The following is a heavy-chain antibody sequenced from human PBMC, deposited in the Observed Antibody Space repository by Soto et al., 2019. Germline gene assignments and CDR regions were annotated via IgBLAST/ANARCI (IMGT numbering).Heavy chain of an antibody. V-gene: IGHV4-61*01. J-gene: IGHJ6*02. CDR3: ARDSYYYGSGSWSYGMDV. D-gene: IGHD3-10*01. CDR1: GGSVSSGSYY. Sequence: QVQLQESGPGLVKPSETLSLTCTVSGGSVSSGSYYWSWIRQPPGKGLEWIGYIYYSGSTNYNPSLKSRVTISVDTSKNQFSLKLSSVTAADTAVYYCARDSYYYGSGSWSYGMDVWGQGTTVTVSS. CDR2: IYYSGST.